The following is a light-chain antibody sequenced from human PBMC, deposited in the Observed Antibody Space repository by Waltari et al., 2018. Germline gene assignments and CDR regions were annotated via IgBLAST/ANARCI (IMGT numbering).Light chain of an antibody. J-gene: IGLJ1*01. CDR3: SSYAGSNTFS. CDR2: DVS. V-gene: IGLV2-11*01. Sequence: QAALTQPPSVSGSPGPSVTISCTGTSSDIVGYNYLSWYQQHPGKALKLMIYDVSKRLSGVADRFSGSKSGNTAVLTISGLQAEDEADYFCSSYAGSNTFSFGAGTRLTVL. CDR1: SSDIVGYNY.